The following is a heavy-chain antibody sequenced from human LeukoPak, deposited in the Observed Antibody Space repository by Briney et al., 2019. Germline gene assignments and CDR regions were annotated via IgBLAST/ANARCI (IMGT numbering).Heavy chain of an antibody. CDR1: GFTFSSYA. CDR2: ISYGGNNK. CDR3: ARDVTTYSSRTFDY. V-gene: IGHV3-30-3*01. Sequence: GRSLRLSCAASGFTFSSYAMHWVRQAPGKGLEWVAFISYGGNNKYYADSVKGRFTISRDNSKYTLYLQMNSLRAEDTAVYYCARDVTTYSSRTFDYWGQGTLVTVSS. D-gene: IGHD1-1*01. J-gene: IGHJ4*02.